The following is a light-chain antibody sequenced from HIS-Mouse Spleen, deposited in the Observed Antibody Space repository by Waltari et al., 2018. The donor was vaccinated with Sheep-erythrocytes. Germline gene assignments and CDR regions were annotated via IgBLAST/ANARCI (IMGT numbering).Light chain of an antibody. V-gene: IGLV2-8*01. J-gene: IGLJ3*02. CDR1: SSDVGGYNY. CDR2: EVS. Sequence: QSALTQPPSASGSPGPSVTISSTGTSSDVGGYNYVSWYQHHPGKPPKLMISEVSKRPSGVPARFSGSKSGNTASLTVSGLQAEDEADYYCSSYAGSNNWVFGGGTKLTVL. CDR3: SSYAGSNNWV.